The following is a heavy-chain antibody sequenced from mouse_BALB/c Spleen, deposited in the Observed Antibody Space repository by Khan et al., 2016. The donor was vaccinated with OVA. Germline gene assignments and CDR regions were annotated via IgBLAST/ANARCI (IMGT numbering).Heavy chain of an antibody. CDR2: ISSGSSTI. CDR1: GFTFSSFG. V-gene: IGHV5-17*02. J-gene: IGHJ2*01. D-gene: IGHD4-1*01. CDR3: VSSNWDY. Sequence: DVHLVESGGGLVQPGGSRKLSCAASGFTFSSFGMHWVRQAPEKGLEWVAYISSGSSTIYYADTVKGRFTISRDNPKNTLFLQMTSLRSEDTAMYYCVSSNWDYWGQGTTLTVSS.